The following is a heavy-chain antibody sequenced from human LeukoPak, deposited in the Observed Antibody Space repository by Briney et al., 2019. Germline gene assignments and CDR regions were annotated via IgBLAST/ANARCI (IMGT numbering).Heavy chain of an antibody. J-gene: IGHJ5*02. Sequence: SETLSLTCTVSGGSISSYYWSWIRQPPGKGLEWIGYIYYSGSTNYNPSLKSRVTISVDTSKYQFSLKLSSVTAADTAVYYCARGWGYNWFDPWGQGTLVTVSS. D-gene: IGHD3-16*01. V-gene: IGHV4-59*01. CDR2: IYYSGST. CDR1: GGSISSYY. CDR3: ARGWGYNWFDP.